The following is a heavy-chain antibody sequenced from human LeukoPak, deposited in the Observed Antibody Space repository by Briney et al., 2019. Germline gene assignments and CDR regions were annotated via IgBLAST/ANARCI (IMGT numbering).Heavy chain of an antibody. CDR1: GYTFTSYG. V-gene: IGHV1-18*01. CDR3: ARDKDCSGGSCFDY. Sequence: WASVKVSCKASGYTFTSYGISWVRQAPGQGLEWMGWISAYNGNTNYAQKLQGRVTMTTDTSTSTAYMELRSLRSDDTAVYYCARDKDCSGGSCFDYWGQGTLVTVSS. CDR2: ISAYNGNT. D-gene: IGHD2-15*01. J-gene: IGHJ4*02.